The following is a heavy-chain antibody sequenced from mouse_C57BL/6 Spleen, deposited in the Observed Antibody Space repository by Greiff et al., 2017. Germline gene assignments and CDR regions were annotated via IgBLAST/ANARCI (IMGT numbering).Heavy chain of an antibody. Sequence: QVQLKQPGAELVKPGASVKLSCKASGYTFTSYWMHWVKQRPGQGLEWIGMIHPNSGSTNYNEKFKSKATLTVDKSSSTAYMQLSSLTSEDSAVYYFARLNYGSNYAMDYWGQGTSVTVSS. J-gene: IGHJ4*01. CDR1: GYTFTSYW. D-gene: IGHD1-1*01. CDR2: IHPNSGST. CDR3: ARLNYGSNYAMDY. V-gene: IGHV1-64*01.